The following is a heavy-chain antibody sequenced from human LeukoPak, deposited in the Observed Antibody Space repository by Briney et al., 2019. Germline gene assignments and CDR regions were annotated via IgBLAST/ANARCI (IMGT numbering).Heavy chain of an antibody. D-gene: IGHD1-26*01. CDR3: ARDENSGYFDY. Sequence: PGGSLRLSCAASGFTFSNYWMHWVRQTPGKGLVWVSRSNSDGSSTSYADSVKGRFTISRDNAKNTLYLQMNSLRAEDTAVYYCARDENSGYFDYWGQGTLVTVSS. CDR1: GFTFSNYW. J-gene: IGHJ4*02. CDR2: SNSDGSST. V-gene: IGHV3-74*01.